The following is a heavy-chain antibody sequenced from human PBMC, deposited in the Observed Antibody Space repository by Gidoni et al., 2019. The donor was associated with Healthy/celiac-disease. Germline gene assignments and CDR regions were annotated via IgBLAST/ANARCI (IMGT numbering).Heavy chain of an antibody. CDR1: GYTFTSYA. V-gene: IGHV1-3*01. D-gene: IGHD6-13*01. CDR2: INAGNGNT. Sequence: QVPLVQSGAAVKKPGASVKVSCKATGYTFTSYAMHWVRQAPGQRLEWMGWINAGNGNTKYSQKFQGRVTITRDTSASTAYMELSSLRSEDTAVYYCARGGYRQQLVLGYYYGMDVWGQGTTVTVSS. CDR3: ARGGYRQQLVLGYYYGMDV. J-gene: IGHJ6*02.